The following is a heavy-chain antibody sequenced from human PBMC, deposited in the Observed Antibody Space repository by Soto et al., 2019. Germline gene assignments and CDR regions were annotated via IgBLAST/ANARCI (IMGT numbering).Heavy chain of an antibody. D-gene: IGHD6-13*01. CDR1: GYASSRYG. Sequence: PGESLKISCQVSGYASSRYGISWVLQKSGKGLEWMGRIDPSDSQTNYSPSLRGHVTISADKSIGTAYLQWSSLKAADTAIYYCASPEAYGSSRFDFDFWGRGTMVTVSS. V-gene: IGHV5-10-1*01. J-gene: IGHJ4*02. CDR2: IDPSDSQT. CDR3: ASPEAYGSSRFDFDF.